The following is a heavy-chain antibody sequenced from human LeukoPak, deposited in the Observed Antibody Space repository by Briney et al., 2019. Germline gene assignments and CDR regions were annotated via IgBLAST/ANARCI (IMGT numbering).Heavy chain of an antibody. D-gene: IGHD5-24*01. Sequence: GASVKVSCKASGYTFTSYGISWVRQAPGQGLEWMGWISAYNGNTNYAQKLQGRGTMTTDTSTSTAYMELRSLRSDDTAVYYCARDRNVEMATITSRYNWFDPWGQGTLVTVSS. CDR2: ISAYNGNT. V-gene: IGHV1-18*01. J-gene: IGHJ5*02. CDR3: ARDRNVEMATITSRYNWFDP. CDR1: GYTFTSYG.